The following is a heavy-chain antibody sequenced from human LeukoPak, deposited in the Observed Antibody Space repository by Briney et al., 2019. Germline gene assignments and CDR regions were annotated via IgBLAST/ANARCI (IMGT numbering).Heavy chain of an antibody. D-gene: IGHD3-9*01. V-gene: IGHV3-23*03. CDR3: AKRLNNNNFEH. CDR1: GFSLSTSS. CDR2: IYPDSSDT. Sequence: GGSLRLSCVASGFSLSTSSMAWVRQAPGGRPEWVSDIYPDSSDTYYADSVKGWFSISRDDSKNTLYLQMDSLRAEETATYYCAKRLNNNNFEHWAKGTLVTV. J-gene: IGHJ4*02.